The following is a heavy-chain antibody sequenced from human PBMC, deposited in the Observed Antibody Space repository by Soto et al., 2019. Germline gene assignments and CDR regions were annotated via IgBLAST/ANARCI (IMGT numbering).Heavy chain of an antibody. Sequence: ASVKVSCKASGYTFTSYDINWVRQATGQGLEWMGIINPSGGSTSYAQKFQGRVTMTRDTSTSTVYMELSSLRSEDTAVYYCARDPISHIVVVPAAAYGMDVWGQGTTVTVSS. V-gene: IGHV1-46*03. D-gene: IGHD2-2*01. CDR3: ARDPISHIVVVPAAAYGMDV. J-gene: IGHJ6*02. CDR2: INPSGGST. CDR1: GYTFTSYD.